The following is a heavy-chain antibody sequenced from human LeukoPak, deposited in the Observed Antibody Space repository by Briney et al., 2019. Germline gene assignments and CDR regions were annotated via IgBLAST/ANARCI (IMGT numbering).Heavy chain of an antibody. D-gene: IGHD3-22*01. CDR1: GDSINNNF. V-gene: IGHV4-59*08. CDR2: IYSSGSA. J-gene: IGHJ4*01. CDR3: ARHRDYYDT. Sequence: PSETLSLTCTVSGDSINNNFWTWLRQPTGKGLELIGYIYSSGSATYNPSLKSRVIISADTSKNQISLNLTSVTAADTAVYFCARHRDYYDTWGHGTLVTVSS.